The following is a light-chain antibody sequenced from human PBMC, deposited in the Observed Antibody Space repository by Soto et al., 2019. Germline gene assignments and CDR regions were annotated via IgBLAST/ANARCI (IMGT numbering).Light chain of an antibody. V-gene: IGKV3-20*01. CDR1: QSVSSSY. J-gene: IGKJ3*01. Sequence: EIVLTQTPGTPSLSPGERATLSCRASQSVSSSYLAWYQQKPGQAPRLLIYGASSRATGIPDRFSGSGSGTDFTLTISRLEPEDFAVYYCHQYGSSPFSFGPGTKVDIK. CDR3: HQYGSSPFS. CDR2: GAS.